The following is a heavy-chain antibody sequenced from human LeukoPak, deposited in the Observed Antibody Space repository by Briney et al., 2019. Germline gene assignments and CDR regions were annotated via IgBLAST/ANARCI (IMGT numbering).Heavy chain of an antibody. Sequence: PGGSLRLSCAASGFTLRRYSMHWVRQAPGKGLEYVSAISSNGGSTYYANSVKGRFSISRDNSKNTLYLQMGSLRAEDTAVYYCARDRGSYSSNWFDPWGQGTLVTVSS. CDR3: ARDRGSYSSNWFDP. CDR1: GFTLRRYS. CDR2: ISSNGGST. J-gene: IGHJ5*02. V-gene: IGHV3-64*01. D-gene: IGHD1-26*01.